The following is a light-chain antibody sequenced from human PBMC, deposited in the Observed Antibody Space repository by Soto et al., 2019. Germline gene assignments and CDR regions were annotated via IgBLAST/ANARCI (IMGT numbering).Light chain of an antibody. J-gene: IGKJ2*01. CDR1: QSVWRL. Sequence: DTQMTQSPSSLSASVGDRVTITFRARQSVWRLLNWFQQKPGKAPKLPIYAASTLQSGAPSRFSGSGAGTDFTLIISSLQPEDFATYYCQQSYSLPYTFGQGTKLEI. V-gene: IGKV1-39*01. CDR2: AAS. CDR3: QQSYSLPYT.